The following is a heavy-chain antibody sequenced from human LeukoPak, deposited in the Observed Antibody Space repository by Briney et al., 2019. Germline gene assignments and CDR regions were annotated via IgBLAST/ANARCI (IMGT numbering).Heavy chain of an antibody. CDR3: ARGGSYRRPSDY. V-gene: IGHV4-38-2*02. CDR1: GYSISSGYY. J-gene: IGHJ4*02. CDR2: IYHSGCT. D-gene: IGHD1-26*01. Sequence: SETLSLTCTVSGYSISSGYYWGWIRQPPGKGLEWIGSIYHSGCTYYNPSLKSRVTISVDTSKNQFSLKLSSVTAADTAVYYCARGGSYRRPSDYWGQGTLVTVSS.